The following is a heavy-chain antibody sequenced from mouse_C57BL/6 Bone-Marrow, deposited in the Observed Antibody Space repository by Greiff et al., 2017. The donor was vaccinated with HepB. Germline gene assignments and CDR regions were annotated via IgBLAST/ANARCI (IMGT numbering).Heavy chain of an antibody. CDR3: ARHRPTHGGYVDV. J-gene: IGHJ1*03. Sequence: QVQLQQSGPGLVAPSQSLSITCTVSGFSLTSYGVHWVRQPPGKGLEWLVVIWSDGSTTYNSALKSRLSISKDNSKSQVFLKMNSLQTDDTAMYYCARHRPTHGGYVDVWGTGTTVTVSS. CDR2: IWSDGST. D-gene: IGHD2-10*01. CDR1: GFSLTSYG. V-gene: IGHV2-6-1*01.